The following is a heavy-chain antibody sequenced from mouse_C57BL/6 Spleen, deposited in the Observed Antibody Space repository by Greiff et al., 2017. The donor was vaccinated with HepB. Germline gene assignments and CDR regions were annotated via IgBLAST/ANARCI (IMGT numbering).Heavy chain of an antibody. CDR3: ARREGLYDYDDWYFDV. Sequence: QVQLQQPGAELVRPGSSVKLSCKASGYTFTSYWMHWVKQRPIQGLEWIGNIDPSDSETHYNQKFKDKAKLTVDKSSSTAYMQLSSLTSEDSAVNYCARREGLYDYDDWYFDVWGTGTTVTVSS. D-gene: IGHD2-4*01. J-gene: IGHJ1*03. CDR2: IDPSDSET. CDR1: GYTFTSYW. V-gene: IGHV1-52*01.